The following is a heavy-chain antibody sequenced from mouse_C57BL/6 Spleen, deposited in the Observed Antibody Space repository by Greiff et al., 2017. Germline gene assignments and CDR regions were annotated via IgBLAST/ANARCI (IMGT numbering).Heavy chain of an antibody. CDR1: GYTFTSYW. Sequence: VQLQQPGAELVKPGASVTLSCKASGYTFTSYWMHWVKQRPGQGLEWIGMIHPNSGSTNYNEKFKSKATLTVDKSSSTAYMQLSSLTSEDSAVYYCARRAVTTVVATWYFDVWGTGTTVTVSS. D-gene: IGHD1-1*01. CDR2: IHPNSGST. CDR3: ARRAVTTVVATWYFDV. V-gene: IGHV1-64*01. J-gene: IGHJ1*03.